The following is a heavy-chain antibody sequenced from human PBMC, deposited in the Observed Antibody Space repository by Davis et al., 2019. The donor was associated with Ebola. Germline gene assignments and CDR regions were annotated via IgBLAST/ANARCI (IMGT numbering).Heavy chain of an antibody. CDR1: GFTFSSYG. D-gene: IGHD3-22*01. Sequence: PGGSLRLSCAASGFTFSSYGMHWVRQAPGKGLEWVAVISYDGSNKYYADSVKGRFTISRDNSKNTLYLQMNSLRAEDTAVYYCAKDSLTYYYDSSGSWGQGTLVTVSS. CDR2: ISYDGSNK. CDR3: AKDSLTYYYDSSGS. V-gene: IGHV3-30*18. J-gene: IGHJ4*02.